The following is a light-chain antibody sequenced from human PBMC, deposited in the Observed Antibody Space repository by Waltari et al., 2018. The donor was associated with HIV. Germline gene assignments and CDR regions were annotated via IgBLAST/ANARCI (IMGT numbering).Light chain of an antibody. CDR3: CAYAGSTTYVI. CDR1: SSDVGGYNL. CDR2: EVS. Sequence: QSALTQPASVSGSPGQSITISCTGTSSDVGGYNLVSWYQQHPGKAPKLMIYEVSKRPSGVSNRFSGSKSGNKASLTIPGLQAEDEADYYCCAYAGSTTYVIFGGGTKLTVL. J-gene: IGLJ2*01. V-gene: IGLV2-23*02.